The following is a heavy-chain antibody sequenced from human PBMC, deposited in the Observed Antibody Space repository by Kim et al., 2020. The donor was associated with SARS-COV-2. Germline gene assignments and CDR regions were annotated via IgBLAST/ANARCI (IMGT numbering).Heavy chain of an antibody. Sequence: ASVKVSCKASGYTFTGYYMHWVRQAPGQGLEWMGWINPNSGGTNYAQKFQGRVTMTRDTSISTAYMELSRLRSDDTAVYYCARDRPLVYSSGWYGFDYWGQGTLVTVSS. CDR2: INPNSGGT. V-gene: IGHV1-2*02. J-gene: IGHJ4*02. CDR1: GYTFTGYY. D-gene: IGHD6-19*01. CDR3: ARDRPLVYSSGWYGFDY.